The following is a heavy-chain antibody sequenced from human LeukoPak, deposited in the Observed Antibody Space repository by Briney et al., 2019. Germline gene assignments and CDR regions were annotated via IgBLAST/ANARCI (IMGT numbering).Heavy chain of an antibody. CDR3: ARTLYGSGSLFDY. D-gene: IGHD3-10*01. V-gene: IGHV4-59*01. CDR2: IYYSGST. Sequence: SETLSLTCTVSGGSISSYYWSWIRQPPGKGLEWIGNIYYSGSTNYNPSLKSRVTISVDTSKNQFSLKLSSVTAADTAVYYCARTLYGSGSLFDYWGQGTLVTVSS. CDR1: GGSISSYY. J-gene: IGHJ4*02.